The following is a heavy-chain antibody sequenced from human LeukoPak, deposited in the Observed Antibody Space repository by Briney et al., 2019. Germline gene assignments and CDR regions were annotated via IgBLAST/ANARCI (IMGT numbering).Heavy chain of an antibody. D-gene: IGHD6-13*01. Sequence: ASETLSLTCSVSGDSITTGNYYWSWVRQAAGKGLEWIGYIYYSGSTNYNPSLKSRVTISVDRSKNQFSLKLSSVTAADTAVYYCARDLRGSSWYKGDNGFDPRGQGTLVTVSS. CDR2: IYYSGST. J-gene: IGHJ5*02. CDR3: ARDLRGSSWYKGDNGFDP. V-gene: IGHV4-61*10. CDR1: GDSITTGNYY.